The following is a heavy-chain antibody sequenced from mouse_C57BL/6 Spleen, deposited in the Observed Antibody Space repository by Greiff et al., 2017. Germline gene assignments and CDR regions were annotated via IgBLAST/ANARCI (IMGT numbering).Heavy chain of an antibody. CDR1: GFTFSDSY. J-gene: IGHJ4*01. Sequence: EVQLVESGGGLVQPGGSLKLSCAASGFTFSDSYMYWVRQTPEKRLEWVAYISNGGGSTYYPDTVKGRFTISRDNAKNTLYLQMSRLKSEDTAMYYCASSIYYDYLYYAMDYWGQGTSVTVSS. CDR2: ISNGGGST. D-gene: IGHD2-4*01. V-gene: IGHV5-12*01. CDR3: ASSIYYDYLYYAMDY.